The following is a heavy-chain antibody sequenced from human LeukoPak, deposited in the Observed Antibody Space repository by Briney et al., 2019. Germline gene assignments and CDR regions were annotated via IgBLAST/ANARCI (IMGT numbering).Heavy chain of an antibody. D-gene: IGHD1-7*01. CDR2: MNPNSGDT. CDR3: ARVTGTTSATRYRYHNFDY. J-gene: IGHJ4*02. CDR1: GYTFTSYD. Sequence: ASVKVSCKASGYTFTSYDINWVRQATGQGLEWMGWMNPNSGDTGYVQKFQGRVTMTRNTSISTAYMELSSLRSEDTAVYYCARVTGTTSATRYRYHNFDYWGQGTLVTVSS. V-gene: IGHV1-8*01.